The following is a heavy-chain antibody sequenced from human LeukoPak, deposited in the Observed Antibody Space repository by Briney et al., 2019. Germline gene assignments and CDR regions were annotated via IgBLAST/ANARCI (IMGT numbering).Heavy chain of an antibody. Sequence: PSETLSLTCAVYGGSFSGYYWSWIRQPPGKGLEWIGEINHSGSTNYNPSLKSRVTISVDTSKNQFSLKLSSVTAADTAVYYCARGQLRSEYYGFWSGYYGNWFDPWGQGTLVTVSS. CDR3: ARGQLRSEYYGFWSGYYGNWFDP. V-gene: IGHV4-34*01. J-gene: IGHJ5*02. D-gene: IGHD3-3*01. CDR1: GGSFSGYY. CDR2: INHSGST.